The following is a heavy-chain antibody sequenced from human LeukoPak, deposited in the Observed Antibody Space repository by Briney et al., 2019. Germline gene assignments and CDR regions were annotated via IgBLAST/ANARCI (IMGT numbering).Heavy chain of an antibody. CDR3: ARDWRYSSSSQYYFGMDV. Sequence: PGGSLRLSCAASGFIFNIYVMNWVRQAPGKGLEWVPSISSNTKYIYYADSVKGRFTISRDNANNSLYLQMNSLRAEDTAVYYCARDWRYSSSSQYYFGMDVWGQGTTVTVSS. D-gene: IGHD6-6*01. CDR1: GFIFNIYV. V-gene: IGHV3-21*01. CDR2: ISSNTKYI. J-gene: IGHJ6*02.